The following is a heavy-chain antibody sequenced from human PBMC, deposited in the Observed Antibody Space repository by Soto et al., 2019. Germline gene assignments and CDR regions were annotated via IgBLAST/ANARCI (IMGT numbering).Heavy chain of an antibody. CDR1: GGSIRSDY. Sequence: QVQLQESGPGLVKPSETLSLTCTVSGGSIRSDYWNWIRQPPEKGLEWIGFIYFGGSTTYNPSLESLVRRSLDTSKNQFSLKLSSVTAADTAVYYCARIPYSSSSAVDYWGQGTLVSVSS. CDR3: ARIPYSSSSAVDY. D-gene: IGHD6-13*01. J-gene: IGHJ4*02. CDR2: IYFGGST. V-gene: IGHV4-59*08.